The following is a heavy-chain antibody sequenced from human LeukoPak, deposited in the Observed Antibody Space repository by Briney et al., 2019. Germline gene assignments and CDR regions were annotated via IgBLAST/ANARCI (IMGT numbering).Heavy chain of an antibody. J-gene: IGHJ3*02. CDR2: INPNSGGT. Sequence: ASVKVSCKASGYTFTGYYMHWVRQALGQGLEWMGWINPNSGGTNYAQKFQGRVTMTRDTSISTAYMELSRLRSDDTAVYYCARRGGYGDLPDAFDIWGQGTMVTVSS. V-gene: IGHV1-2*02. CDR3: ARRGGYGDLPDAFDI. CDR1: GYTFTGYY. D-gene: IGHD4-17*01.